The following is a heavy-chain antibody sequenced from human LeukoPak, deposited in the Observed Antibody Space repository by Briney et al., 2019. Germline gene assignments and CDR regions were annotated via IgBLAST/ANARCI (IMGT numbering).Heavy chain of an antibody. V-gene: IGHV1-69*06. CDR1: GGTFSSYA. CDR3: ARVAQHGTAGVRGVMPYDY. CDR2: IIPIFGTA. J-gene: IGHJ4*02. D-gene: IGHD3-10*01. Sequence: ASVKVSCKASGGTFSSYAISWVRQAPGQGLEWMGRIIPIFGTANYAQKFQGRVTITADRSTSTAHMELSSLRSEDTAVYYCARVAQHGTAGVRGVMPYDYWGQGTLVTVSS.